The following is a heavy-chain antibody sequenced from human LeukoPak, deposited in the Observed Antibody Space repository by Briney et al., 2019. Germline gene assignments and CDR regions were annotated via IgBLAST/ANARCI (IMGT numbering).Heavy chain of an antibody. D-gene: IGHD2-2*02. J-gene: IGHJ4*02. CDR1: GFSFRSYA. CDR3: TRDLRHQLLYCLDY. Sequence: GGSLRLSCAASGFSFRSYAMHWVRQAPGKGLEWVAVISYDGSNKYYADSVKGRFTISRDNSKNTLYLQMNSLRAEDTAVYYCTRDLRHQLLYCLDYWGQGTLVTVSS. CDR2: ISYDGSNK. V-gene: IGHV3-30*04.